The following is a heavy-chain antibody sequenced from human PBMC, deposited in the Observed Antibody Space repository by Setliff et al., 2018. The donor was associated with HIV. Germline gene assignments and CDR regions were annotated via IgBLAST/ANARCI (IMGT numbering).Heavy chain of an antibody. D-gene: IGHD3-10*01. CDR3: ARSPARVNMGDVPIGAFFDY. CDR1: GFTFSGFW. V-gene: IGHV3-7*01. CDR2: IKHDGGEK. Sequence: GESLKISCAASGFTFSGFWMTWVRQAPGKGLEWVANIKHDGGEKYYVDSVKGRFTISRDNAKNSLYLQMDSLRAEDTAVYFCARSPARVNMGDVPIGAFFDYWGQGILVTVSS. J-gene: IGHJ4*02.